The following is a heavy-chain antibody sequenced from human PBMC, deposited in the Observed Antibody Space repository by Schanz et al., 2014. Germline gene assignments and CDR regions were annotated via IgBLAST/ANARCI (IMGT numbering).Heavy chain of an antibody. CDR1: GFTFSSYA. CDR2: ISASGGTT. CDR3: VRERTNYGGNSYFFDH. J-gene: IGHJ4*02. V-gene: IGHV3-23*04. Sequence: EVHLVESGGGLVQPGGSLRLSCAASGFTFSSYAMSWVRQAPGKGLEWVSAISASGGTTYYADSVKGRFTVSRDNAKNSVYLQMNGLRVEDTAVYYCVRERTNYGGNSYFFDHWGQGTLVTVSS. D-gene: IGHD2-21*02.